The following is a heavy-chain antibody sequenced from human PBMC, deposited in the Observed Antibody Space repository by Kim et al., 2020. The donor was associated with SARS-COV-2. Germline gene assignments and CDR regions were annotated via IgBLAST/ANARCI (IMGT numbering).Heavy chain of an antibody. Sequence: SETLSLTCTVSGDSISSTYWIFLRPDSGPGLEYIGYIYYRGSTNCNPSLKSRVTISMDMSKNQFSLKMRSATAADTAVYYCAGGYCVDGRCYSSPDSWGQGTLVTVSS. D-gene: IGHD2-15*01. CDR2: IYYRGST. V-gene: IGHV4-59*13. CDR3: AGGYCVDGRCYSSPDS. CDR1: GDSISSTY. J-gene: IGHJ4*02.